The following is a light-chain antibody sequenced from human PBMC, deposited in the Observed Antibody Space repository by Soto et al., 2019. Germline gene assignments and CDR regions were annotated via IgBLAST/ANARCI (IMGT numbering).Light chain of an antibody. Sequence: QSALTQPASVSGSPGQSITISCTGTSSDIGKYDSVSWYQQHPGKVPKLIISEVNNRPSGVSSRFSGSKSGNTASLTISGLQAEDEADYYCFSYRRIDILLFGGGTKLTVL. CDR3: FSYRRIDILL. CDR1: SSDIGKYDS. J-gene: IGLJ2*01. CDR2: EVN. V-gene: IGLV2-14*01.